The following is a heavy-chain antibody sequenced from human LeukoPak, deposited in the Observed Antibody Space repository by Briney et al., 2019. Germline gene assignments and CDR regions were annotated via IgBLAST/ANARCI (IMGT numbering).Heavy chain of an antibody. CDR2: IKQDDCEK. CDR1: GCTFSTYW. CDR3: ATSGYCTTTRCDWGLVYDY. Sequence: GGSLRLSCAASGCTFSTYWMTWVRQAPGKGLEWVANIKQDDCEKHYVESVKGRFTISRDNAKNSLYLQMNSLRAEDTALYYCATSGYCTTTRCDWGLVYDYWGQGTLVTVSS. J-gene: IGHJ4*02. D-gene: IGHD2-2*01. V-gene: IGHV3-7*03.